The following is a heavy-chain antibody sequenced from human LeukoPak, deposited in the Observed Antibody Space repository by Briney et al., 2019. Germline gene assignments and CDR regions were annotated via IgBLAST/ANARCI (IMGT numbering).Heavy chain of an antibody. D-gene: IGHD6-13*01. CDR1: GYTFTSYY. Sequence: ASVKVSCKASGYTFTSYYLHWVRQAPGQGLEWMGTINLSGDRTSYAQKIQGRVTMTRDTSTSTVYMELSSLRSEDTAVYYCARAPTFEYSSSWYENWFDPWGQGTLVTVSS. J-gene: IGHJ5*02. V-gene: IGHV1-46*01. CDR2: INLSGDRT. CDR3: ARAPTFEYSSSWYENWFDP.